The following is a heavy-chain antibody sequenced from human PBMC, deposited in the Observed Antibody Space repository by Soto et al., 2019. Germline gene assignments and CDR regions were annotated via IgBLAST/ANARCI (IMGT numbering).Heavy chain of an antibody. CDR3: TKDSRVTMVRGVIIPPGY. CDR1: GFTFSSYA. Sequence: EVQLLESGGGLVQPGGSLRLSCTASGFTFSSYAMSWVRQAPGKGLEWVAAIRGSDDTTYYADSVKGRFTISRDNSKNTLYLQMNSLRAEDTAVYYCTKDSRVTMVRGVIIPPGYWGQGTLVTVSS. V-gene: IGHV3-23*01. J-gene: IGHJ4*02. CDR2: IRGSDDTT. D-gene: IGHD3-10*01.